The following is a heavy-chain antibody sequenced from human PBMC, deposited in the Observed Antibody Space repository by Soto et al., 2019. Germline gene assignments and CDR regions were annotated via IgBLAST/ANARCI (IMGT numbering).Heavy chain of an antibody. Sequence: AGGSLRLSCAASGFTFSSYAMHWVRQAPGKGLEWVAVISYDGSNKYYADSVKGRFTISRDNSKNTLYLQMNSLRAEDTAVYYCARDLSSSGYYYYYGMDVWGQGTTVTVSS. CDR1: GFTFSSYA. CDR3: ARDLSSSGYYYYYGMDV. CDR2: ISYDGSNK. V-gene: IGHV3-30-3*01. J-gene: IGHJ6*02. D-gene: IGHD6-6*01.